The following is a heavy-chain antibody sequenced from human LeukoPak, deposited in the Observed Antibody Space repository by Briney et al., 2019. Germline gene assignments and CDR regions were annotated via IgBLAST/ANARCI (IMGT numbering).Heavy chain of an antibody. Sequence: SETLSLTCTVSGGSISSSNYYWGWIRQPPGQGLEWIGSMYYSGNTDYNPSLKSRVTISVDTSKNQFSLKVNSVTAADTAVYYCARALGWASSRYPFDGWGQGTLVTVSS. CDR3: ARALGWASSRYPFDG. CDR2: MYYSGNT. D-gene: IGHD3-16*02. J-gene: IGHJ4*02. V-gene: IGHV4-39*01. CDR1: GGSISSSNYY.